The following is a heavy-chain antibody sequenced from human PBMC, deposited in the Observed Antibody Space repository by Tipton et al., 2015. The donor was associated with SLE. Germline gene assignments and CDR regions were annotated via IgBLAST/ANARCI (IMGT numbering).Heavy chain of an antibody. J-gene: IGHJ5*02. CDR1: GFTFNDYY. V-gene: IGHV3-11*01. CDR2: ISSSGATK. Sequence: SLRLSCAASGFTFNDYYMSWIRQAPGKGLEWVSYISSSGATKYYADSVKGRFTISRDNAKNSLFLEMNSLRAEDTAVYYCARDRRNWFDPWGQGTLVTVSS. CDR3: ARDRRNWFDP.